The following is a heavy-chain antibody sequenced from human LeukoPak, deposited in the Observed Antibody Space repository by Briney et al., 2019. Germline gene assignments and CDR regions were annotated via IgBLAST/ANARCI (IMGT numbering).Heavy chain of an antibody. CDR2: IDTNGEST. CDR3: GKEALLRYCSASTCRAYHFDY. Sequence: GGSLTLSRSASGFTFINCAIHWVRQAPGKGLEYVSAIDTNGESTYYADLVRGRFSISRDNSKNMLFLQMSSLRADDTAVYYCGKEALLRYCSASTCRAYHFDYSGQGNLVTVSS. V-gene: IGHV3-64D*09. CDR1: GFTFINCA. D-gene: IGHD2-15*01. J-gene: IGHJ4*02.